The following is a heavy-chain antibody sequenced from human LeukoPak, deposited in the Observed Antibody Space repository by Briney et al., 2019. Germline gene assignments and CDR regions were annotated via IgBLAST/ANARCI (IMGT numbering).Heavy chain of an antibody. CDR1: GGSFSGYY. CDR3: ARGPVGMVQGVSPSYYYYMDV. Sequence: PSETLSLTCAVYGGSFSGYYWSWIRQPPGKGLEWIGEINHSGSTNYNPSLKSRVTISVDTSKNQFSLKLSSVTAADTAVYYCARGPVGMVQGVSPSYYYYMDVWGKGTTVTVSS. CDR2: INHSGST. D-gene: IGHD3-10*01. V-gene: IGHV4-34*01. J-gene: IGHJ6*03.